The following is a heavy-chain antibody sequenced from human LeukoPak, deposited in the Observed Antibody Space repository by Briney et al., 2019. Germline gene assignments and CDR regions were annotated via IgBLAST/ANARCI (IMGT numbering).Heavy chain of an antibody. J-gene: IGHJ4*02. Sequence: GGSLRLSCAASGFTFSSYWMSWVRQAPGKGLEWVANIKQDGSEKYYVDSVKGRFTISRDNAKNSLYLQMNSLRAEDTAVYYCARDSILLWFGEPLPGNFDYWGQGTLVTVSS. V-gene: IGHV3-7*01. CDR3: ARDSILLWFGEPLPGNFDY. CDR1: GFTFSSYW. D-gene: IGHD3-10*01. CDR2: IKQDGSEK.